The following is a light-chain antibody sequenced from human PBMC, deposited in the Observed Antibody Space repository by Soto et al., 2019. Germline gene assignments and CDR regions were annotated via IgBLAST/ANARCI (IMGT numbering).Light chain of an antibody. CDR3: QAWDSNTVV. CDR1: NLGDKY. Sequence: SSELTQPPSVSVSPGQTASITCSGANLGDKYAYWYQQKPGQSPVVVIYQDSKRPSGIPVRFSGSNSGNTATLTISGTQAMDEADYYCQAWDSNTVVFGGGTKLTVL. CDR2: QDS. V-gene: IGLV3-1*01. J-gene: IGLJ2*01.